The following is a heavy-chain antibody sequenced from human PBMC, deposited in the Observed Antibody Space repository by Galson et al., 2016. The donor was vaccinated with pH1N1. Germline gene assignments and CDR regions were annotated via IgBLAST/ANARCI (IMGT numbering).Heavy chain of an antibody. D-gene: IGHD3-16*01. Sequence: IGNSYWSWIRQHPGKGLEWIGYIYYSGSTYYNPSLKSRVTISVDTSKNQFSLKLSSVTAADTAVYYCARVPRGEQLYYFDYWGQGTLVTVSS. V-gene: IGHV4-31*02. CDR1: IGNSY. CDR2: IYYSGST. CDR3: ARVPRGEQLYYFDY. J-gene: IGHJ4*02.